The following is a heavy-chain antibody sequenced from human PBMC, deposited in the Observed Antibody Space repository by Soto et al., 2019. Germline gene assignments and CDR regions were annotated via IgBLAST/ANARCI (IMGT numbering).Heavy chain of an antibody. J-gene: IGHJ3*01. CDR1: GFTFRQYG. CDR2: IFYDGFNE. CDR3: VRGGGSCVHLSCLDL. V-gene: IGHV3-33*01. D-gene: IGHD1-1*01. Sequence: QVQLVESGGGVVQPGTSLRLSCAASGFTFRQYGMHWVRQAPGKGLDWVAVIFYDGFNEYYADSVRGRFTISRDNSGNMVDLQMNSLRAEDTAVYYCVRGGGSCVHLSCLDLWGQWTAVVVSS.